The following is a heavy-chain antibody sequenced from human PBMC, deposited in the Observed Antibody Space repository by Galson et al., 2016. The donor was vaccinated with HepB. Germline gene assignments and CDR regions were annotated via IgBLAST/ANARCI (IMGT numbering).Heavy chain of an antibody. V-gene: IGHV4-61*01. CDR3: ARGGGAVVVPAAMLDY. Sequence: SETLSLTCTVSGASVSSGYYYWSWIRQPPGKGLEWIGYIYYSRYTNYNPSLKSRVTISVGTSKNQFSLKLSSVTAADTAIYYCARGGGAVVVPAAMLDYWGQGTLVTVSS. D-gene: IGHD2-2*01. CDR1: GASVSSGYYY. CDR2: IYYSRYT. J-gene: IGHJ4*02.